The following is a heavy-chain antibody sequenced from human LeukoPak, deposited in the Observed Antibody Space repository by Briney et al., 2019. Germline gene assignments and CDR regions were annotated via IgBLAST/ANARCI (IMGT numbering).Heavy chain of an antibody. CDR2: ISGSGGST. D-gene: IGHD3-10*01. J-gene: IGHJ4*02. CDR1: GFTFSSYA. Sequence: QTGGSLRLSCAASGFTFSSYAMSWVRQAPGKGLEWVSAISGSGGSTYYADSVKGRFTISRDNSKNTLCLQMNSLRAEDTAVYYCAKNVGRGVFYYFDYWGQGTLVTVSS. CDR3: AKNVGRGVFYYFDY. V-gene: IGHV3-23*01.